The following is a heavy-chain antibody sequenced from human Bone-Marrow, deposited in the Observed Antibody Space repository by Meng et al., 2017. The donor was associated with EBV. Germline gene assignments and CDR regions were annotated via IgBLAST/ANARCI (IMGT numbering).Heavy chain of an antibody. V-gene: IGHV1-69-2*01. CDR1: EYTFTEYD. J-gene: IGHJ1*01. D-gene: IGHD2-15*01. CDR3: VTRLASLTPD. Sequence: GAEVKRAGTSVKISCKVSEYTFTEYDLHWVQQAPGKGLEWMGLVDPENGETKFAEKFQGRVSITADTSTDTAYLEVNSLRSEDTAIYYCVTRLASLTPDWGQGTLVTVSS. CDR2: VDPENGET.